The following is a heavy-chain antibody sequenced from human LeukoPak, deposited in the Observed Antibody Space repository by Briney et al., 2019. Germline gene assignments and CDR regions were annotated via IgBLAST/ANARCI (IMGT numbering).Heavy chain of an antibody. CDR2: IYYRGST. D-gene: IGHD6-19*01. CDR3: AREVAVAGTMNWFDP. V-gene: IGHV4-39*07. J-gene: IGHJ5*02. Sequence: SETLSLTCTVSGGSISSSSYYWGWIRQPPGKGLEWIGSIYYRGSTYYNPSLKSRVTISVDTSKNQFSLKLSSVTAADTAVYYCAREVAVAGTMNWFDPWGQGTLVTVSS. CDR1: GGSISSSSYY.